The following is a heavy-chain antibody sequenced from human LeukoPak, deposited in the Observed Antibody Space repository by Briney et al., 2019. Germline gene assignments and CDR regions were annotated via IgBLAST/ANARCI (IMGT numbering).Heavy chain of an antibody. V-gene: IGHV3-21*01. CDR3: AREVENTSGWYSHFDY. Sequence: GGSLRLSCAASGFIFSSHGMNWVRQAPGKGLEWVSSISTSSSYIYYADSVKGRFTISRDNAKNSLYLQMNSLRAEDTAVYYCAREVENTSGWYSHFDYWGQGTLVTVSS. J-gene: IGHJ4*02. CDR2: ISTSSSYI. CDR1: GFIFSSHG. D-gene: IGHD6-19*01.